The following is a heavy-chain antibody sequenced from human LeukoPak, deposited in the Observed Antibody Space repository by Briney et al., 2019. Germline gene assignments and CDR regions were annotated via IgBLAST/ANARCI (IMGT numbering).Heavy chain of an antibody. CDR3: ARMSIAARLVDY. V-gene: IGHV1-18*01. Sequence: ASVKVSCKASGYTFTSYGISWVRRAPGQGLEWMGWISAYNGNTNYAQKLQGRVTMTTDTSTSTAYMELRSLRSDDTAVYYCARMSIAARLVDYWGQGTLVTVSS. CDR2: ISAYNGNT. D-gene: IGHD6-6*01. CDR1: GYTFTSYG. J-gene: IGHJ4*02.